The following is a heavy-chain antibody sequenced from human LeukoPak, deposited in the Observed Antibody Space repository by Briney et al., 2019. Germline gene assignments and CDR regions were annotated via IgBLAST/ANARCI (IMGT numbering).Heavy chain of an antibody. CDR3: AKRGYSYGEFDY. Sequence: SVKVSCKASGGTFSSYAISWVRQAPGQGLEWMGGIIPIFGTANYAQKFQGRVTITADESTSTAYMELSSLRSEDAAVYYCAKRGYSYGEFDYWGQGTLVTVSS. J-gene: IGHJ4*02. CDR1: GGTFSSYA. D-gene: IGHD5-18*01. CDR2: IIPIFGTA. V-gene: IGHV1-69*13.